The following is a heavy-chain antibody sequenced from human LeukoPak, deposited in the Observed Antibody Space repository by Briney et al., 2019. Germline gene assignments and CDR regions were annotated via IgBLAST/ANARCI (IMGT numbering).Heavy chain of an antibody. V-gene: IGHV5-51*01. CDR2: IFPGDSTA. CDR1: GYNIINYW. Sequence: GESLQISCEVSGYNIINYWIGWVRQMPGKDLEWMAIIFPGDSTATYNPSFQGQVSLSVDKSVSAAYLQWSSLQASDTAIYYCARLGKGLLRYSFDYWGHGTLVTVAS. CDR3: ARLGKGLLRYSFDY. D-gene: IGHD3-16*01. J-gene: IGHJ4*01.